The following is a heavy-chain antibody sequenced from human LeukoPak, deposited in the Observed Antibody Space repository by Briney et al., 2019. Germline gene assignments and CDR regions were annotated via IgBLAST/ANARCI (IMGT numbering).Heavy chain of an antibody. V-gene: IGHV3-7*01. CDR1: GFTFKGYW. CDR2: IQQDGSEK. Sequence: GGSLRLSCAASGFTFKGYWMSWVRQAPGKGLERVANIQQDGSEKKYVDSVKGRFTISRDNAKNSLYLQMNSLRAEDTAVYYCALLGFDYFDYWGQGTLVTVSS. CDR3: ALLGFDYFDY. J-gene: IGHJ4*02.